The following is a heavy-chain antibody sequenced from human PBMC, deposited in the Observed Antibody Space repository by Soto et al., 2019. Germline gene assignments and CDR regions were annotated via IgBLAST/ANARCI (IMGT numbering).Heavy chain of an antibody. V-gene: IGHV3-23*04. CDR3: AMSAGYGGAFDG. CDR1: GFTFSIYA. J-gene: IGHJ3*01. D-gene: IGHD5-12*01. Sequence: EKQLVESGGALAQPGGSLRLSCVGSGFTFSIYALTWVRQAPGKGLEWVSLITNNGDTTFFGDSVKGRFSISRDNSKNTLYLQLESLRAEDTAVYYCAMSAGYGGAFDGWGQGTMVAVSS. CDR2: ITNNGDTT.